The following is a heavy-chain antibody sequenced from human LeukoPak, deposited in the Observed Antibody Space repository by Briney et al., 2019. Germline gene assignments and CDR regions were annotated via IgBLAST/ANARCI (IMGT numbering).Heavy chain of an antibody. CDR3: ARAKPKNMVRGLIMRRESRYYFDY. V-gene: IGHV3-53*01. D-gene: IGHD3-10*01. CDR1: GFSFSSHG. J-gene: IGHJ4*02. CDR2: IYSGGST. Sequence: GTLRLSCAASGFSFSSHGMSWVRQAPGKGLEWVSVIYSGGSTYYADSVKGRFTISRDNSKSTLYIQMNSLRAEDTAVYYCARAKPKNMVRGLIMRRESRYYFDYWGQGTLVTVSS.